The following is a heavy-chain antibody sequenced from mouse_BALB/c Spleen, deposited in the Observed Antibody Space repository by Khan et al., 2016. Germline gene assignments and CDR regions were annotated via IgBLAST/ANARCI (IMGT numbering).Heavy chain of an antibody. Sequence: VQLQESGAELVRPGVSVKISCKGSGYTFTDYAMHWVKQSHAKSLEWIGVISTYYGDTSYNQKFEGKATMTVDKSSSTAYMELARLTSEDSAIYSCAREGLNSDYAMDYWGQGTSVTVSS. D-gene: IGHD1-3*01. CDR1: GYTFTDYA. V-gene: IGHV1S137*01. CDR3: AREGLNSDYAMDY. J-gene: IGHJ4*01. CDR2: ISTYYGDT.